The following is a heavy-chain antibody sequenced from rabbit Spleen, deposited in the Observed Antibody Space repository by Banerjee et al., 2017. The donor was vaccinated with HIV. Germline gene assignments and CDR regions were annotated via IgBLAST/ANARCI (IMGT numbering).Heavy chain of an antibody. Sequence: QQLVESGGGLVQPGASLTLTCTASGFSFSSGYDMCWVRQAPGKGLEWIACIDAGSSGFTYFATWAKGRFAISKTSSTTVTLQMTRLTAADTATYFCARDTGSSFSSYGMDLWGPGTLVTVS. V-gene: IGHV1S40*01. CDR1: GFSFSSGYD. CDR2: IDAGSSGFT. CDR3: ARDTGSSFSSYGMDL. J-gene: IGHJ6*01. D-gene: IGHD8-1*01.